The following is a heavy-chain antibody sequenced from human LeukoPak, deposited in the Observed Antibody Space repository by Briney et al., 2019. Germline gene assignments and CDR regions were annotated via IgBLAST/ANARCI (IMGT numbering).Heavy chain of an antibody. J-gene: IGHJ3*02. CDR3: ARGIEGAVDI. Sequence: GGSLRLSCAASGFTFSDYYMSWIRQAPGKGLEWVSYISSGSLYTNYAGSVRGRFTISRDNAKNSLYLQMNSLRAEDTAVYYCARGIEGAVDIWGQGTTVTVSS. CDR2: ISSGSLYT. V-gene: IGHV3-11*05. D-gene: IGHD2-21*01. CDR1: GFTFSDYY.